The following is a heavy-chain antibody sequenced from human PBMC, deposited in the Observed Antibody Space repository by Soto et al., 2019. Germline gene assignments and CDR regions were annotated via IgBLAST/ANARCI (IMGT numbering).Heavy chain of an antibody. CDR3: ARERFLEWLPGGGYYYYGMDV. Sequence: SETLSLTCAVYGGSFSGYYWSWIRQPPGKGLEWIGEINHSGSTNYNPSLKSRVTISVDTSKNQFSLKLSSVTAADTAVYYCARERFLEWLPGGGYYYYGMDVWGQGXTVTVYS. J-gene: IGHJ6*02. CDR1: GGSFSGYY. V-gene: IGHV4-34*01. CDR2: INHSGST. D-gene: IGHD3-3*01.